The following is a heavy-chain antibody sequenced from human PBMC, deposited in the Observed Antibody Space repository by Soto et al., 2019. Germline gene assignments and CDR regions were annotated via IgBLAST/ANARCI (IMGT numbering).Heavy chain of an antibody. CDR2: IYWNDDK. Sequence: ESGPTLANPTQTLTLTCTFSGFSLSTTGLGVGWTNGVGVGWIRQPPGKALEWLALIYWNDDKRYSPSLKSRLTITKDTSKNQVVLTMTNMGPVDTATYNCAHDYNESRYYYPHDAFDIWGQGTMVTVSS. CDR1: GFSLSTTGLGVGWTNGVG. J-gene: IGHJ3*02. CDR3: AHDYNESRYYYPHDAFDI. D-gene: IGHD3-22*01. V-gene: IGHV2-5*01.